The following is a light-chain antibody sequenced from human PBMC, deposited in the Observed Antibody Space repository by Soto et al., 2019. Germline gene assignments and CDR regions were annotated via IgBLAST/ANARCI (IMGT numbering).Light chain of an antibody. J-gene: IGKJ1*01. CDR1: QGISSY. V-gene: IGKV1-9*01. Sequence: IQLTQSPSSLSASVGDRVTITCRASQGISSYLAWYQQKPGKTPKLLMYAACFLKSRDASRFSGNGSGKNFTLTIRSVQPEDFATYYSQKYYSAPRTCGQVTKVDI. CDR3: QKYYSAPRT. CDR2: AAC.